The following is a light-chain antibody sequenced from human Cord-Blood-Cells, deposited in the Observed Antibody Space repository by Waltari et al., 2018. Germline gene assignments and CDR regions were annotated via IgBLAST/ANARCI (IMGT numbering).Light chain of an antibody. CDR1: SSDVGGYNY. J-gene: IGLJ3*02. CDR2: DVS. Sequence: QSALTQPASVSGSPGKSITISCTGTSSDVGGYNYVSWYQQHPGKAPKLMIYDVSNRPSGVSNRFSGSKSDNTASLTISGLQAEDEADYYCSSYTSSSTWVFGGGTKLTVL. CDR3: SSYTSSSTWV. V-gene: IGLV2-14*03.